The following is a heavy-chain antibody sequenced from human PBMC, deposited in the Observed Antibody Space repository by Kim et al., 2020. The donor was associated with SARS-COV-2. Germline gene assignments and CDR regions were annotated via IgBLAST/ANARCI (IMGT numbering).Heavy chain of an antibody. J-gene: IGHJ3*02. Sequence: DYAVSVKSRITINPDTSKNQFSLQLNSVTPEDTAVYYCARADDYPWAFDIWGQGTMVTVSS. D-gene: IGHD4-17*01. CDR3: ARADDYPWAFDI. V-gene: IGHV6-1*01.